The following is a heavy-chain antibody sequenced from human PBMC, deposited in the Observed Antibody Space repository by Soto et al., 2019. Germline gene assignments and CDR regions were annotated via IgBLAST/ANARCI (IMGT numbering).Heavy chain of an antibody. CDR2: IYHSGST. CDR3: ARATVVPAATNWFDP. J-gene: IGHJ5*02. CDR1: GGSISSGGYS. Sequence: SETLSLTCAVSGGSISSGGYSWSWIRQPPGKGLEWIGYIYHSGSTYYNPSLKSRVTISVDRSKNQFSLKLSSVTAADTAVYYCARATVVPAATNWFDPWGQGTLVTVSS. D-gene: IGHD2-2*01. V-gene: IGHV4-30-2*01.